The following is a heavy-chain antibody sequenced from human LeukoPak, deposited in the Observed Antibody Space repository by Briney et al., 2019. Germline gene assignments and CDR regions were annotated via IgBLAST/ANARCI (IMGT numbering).Heavy chain of an antibody. Sequence: GRSLRLSCAASGFTFDDYAMHWVRQAPGRGLEWVSGISWNSGSIGYADSVKGRFTISRDNAKNSLYLQMNSLRAEDTAVYYCARDIWFGELCYFDYWGQGTLVTVSS. V-gene: IGHV3-9*01. CDR1: GFTFDDYA. J-gene: IGHJ4*02. CDR2: ISWNSGSI. CDR3: ARDIWFGELCYFDY. D-gene: IGHD3-10*01.